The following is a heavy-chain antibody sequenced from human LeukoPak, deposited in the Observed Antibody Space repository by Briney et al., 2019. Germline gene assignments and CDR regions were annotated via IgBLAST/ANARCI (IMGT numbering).Heavy chain of an antibody. CDR1: GFTVSSNY. D-gene: IGHD6-19*01. Sequence: GGSLRLSCAASGFTVSSNYMSWVRQAPGKGLEWVSLIYSGGSTYYADSVKGRFTISRDNSKNTLYLQMNSLRAEDTAVYYCAKDTAPYSSGWCLDYWGQGTLVTVSS. CDR2: IYSGGST. V-gene: IGHV3-53*05. CDR3: AKDTAPYSSGWCLDY. J-gene: IGHJ4*02.